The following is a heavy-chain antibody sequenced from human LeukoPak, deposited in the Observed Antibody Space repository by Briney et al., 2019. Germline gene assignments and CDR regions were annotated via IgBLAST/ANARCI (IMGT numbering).Heavy chain of an antibody. J-gene: IGHJ4*02. CDR2: IHSSGST. CDR1: GGSISNNY. CDR3: ARHGLKLVGASTIYFDN. Sequence: SETLSLTCSVSGGSISNNYWSWIRQSPEKGLEWIGYIHSSGSTDYNPSFKSRVVVSVDTSKNQFSLKLYSVTAADTAVYYCARHGLKLVGASTIYFDNWGQGTLVTVSS. V-gene: IGHV4-59*08. D-gene: IGHD1-26*01.